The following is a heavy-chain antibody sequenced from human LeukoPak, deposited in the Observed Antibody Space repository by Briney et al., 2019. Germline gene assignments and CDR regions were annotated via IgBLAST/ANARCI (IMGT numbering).Heavy chain of an antibody. CDR2: IWYDGSNK. Sequence: GRSLRLSCAASGFTFSSYGMHWVRQAPGKGLEWVAVIWYDGSNKYYADSVKGRFTISRDNSKNTLYLQVNSLRAEDTAVYYCARGAYYDFWSGYSFDYWGQGTLVTVSS. J-gene: IGHJ4*02. CDR3: ARGAYYDFWSGYSFDY. V-gene: IGHV3-33*01. D-gene: IGHD3-3*01. CDR1: GFTFSSYG.